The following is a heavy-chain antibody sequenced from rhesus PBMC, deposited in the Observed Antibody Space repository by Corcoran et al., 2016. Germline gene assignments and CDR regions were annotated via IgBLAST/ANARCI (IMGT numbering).Heavy chain of an antibody. CDR3: ARDLDGSSYRGGNRFDV. D-gene: IGHD4-29*01. J-gene: IGHJ5-1*01. CDR1: GGSITGYY. Sequence: QVKLQQWGEGLMKPSETLSLTCAVYGGSITGYYWSWIRQPPGKGVEWIGNIDGNIPTPTYNPSLKNRVTISKDTSKNQYSLRLSSVTAADTAVYYCARDLDGSSYRGGNRFDVWGPGVLVTVSS. CDR2: IDGNIPTP. V-gene: IGHV4-73*01.